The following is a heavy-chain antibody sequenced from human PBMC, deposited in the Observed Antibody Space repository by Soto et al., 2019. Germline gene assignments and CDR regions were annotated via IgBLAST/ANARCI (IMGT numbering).Heavy chain of an antibody. V-gene: IGHV1-18*01. Sequence: ASVKVSCKASGYTFASYAISWMRQAPGQGLEWMGWISAYNGNTNYAQKLQGRVTMTTDTSTSTAYMELRSLRSDDTAVYYCGSDHHPLDYWGQGTLVTVSS. J-gene: IGHJ4*02. CDR3: GSDHHPLDY. CDR1: GYTFASYA. CDR2: ISAYNGNT.